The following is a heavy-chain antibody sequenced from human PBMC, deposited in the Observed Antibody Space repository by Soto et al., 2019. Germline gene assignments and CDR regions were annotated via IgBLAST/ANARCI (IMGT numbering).Heavy chain of an antibody. Sequence: QVQLVQSGAEVKKPGASVKISCKTSGYTFTRYTIHWVRQAPGQRLEWMGWINTGRGNTKYSEKLQGRVTITADTSASTAYMELSSLTSADTAISSCSQDDYSSGSYSDYWGQGTLVTVSS. V-gene: IGHV1-3*04. D-gene: IGHD4-4*01. CDR1: GYTFTRYT. CDR2: INTGRGNT. J-gene: IGHJ4*02. CDR3: SQDDYSSGSYSDY.